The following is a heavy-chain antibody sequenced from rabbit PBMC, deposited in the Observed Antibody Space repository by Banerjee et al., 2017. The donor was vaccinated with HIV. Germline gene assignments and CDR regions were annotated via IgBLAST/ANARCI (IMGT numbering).Heavy chain of an antibody. Sequence: QEQLKETGGDLVKPEGSLTLTCTASGFSFSNKYVMCWVRQAPGKGLEWIACINTSSGNTVYASWAKGRFTISKTSSTTVTLQMTSLTAADTAIYFCARDSWSSGWGGFNLWGPGTLVTVS. D-gene: IGHD4-1*01. CDR1: GFSFSNKYV. CDR2: INTSSGNT. CDR3: ARDSWSSGWGGFNL. V-gene: IGHV1S45*01. J-gene: IGHJ4*01.